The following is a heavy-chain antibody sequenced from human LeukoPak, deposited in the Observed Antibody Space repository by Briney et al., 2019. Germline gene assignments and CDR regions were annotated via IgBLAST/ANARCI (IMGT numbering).Heavy chain of an antibody. CDR3: AKDWSGSYYYYYMDV. V-gene: IGHV3-43*01. Sequence: NPGGSLRLSCAASGFTFDDYTMHWVRQAPGKGLEWVSLISWDGGSTYYADSVKGRFTISRDNSKNSLYLQMNSLRTEDTALYYCAKDWSGSYYYYYMDVWGKGTTVTVSS. CDR1: GFTFDDYT. J-gene: IGHJ6*03. CDR2: ISWDGGST. D-gene: IGHD1-26*01.